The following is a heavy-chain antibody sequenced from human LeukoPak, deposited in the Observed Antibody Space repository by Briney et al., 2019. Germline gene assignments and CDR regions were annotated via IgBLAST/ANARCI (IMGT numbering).Heavy chain of an antibody. J-gene: IGHJ4*02. CDR1: GYTFTSYD. V-gene: IGHV1-8*01. D-gene: IGHD5-12*01. Sequence: GASVKVSCKASGYTFTSYDINWVRQATGQGLEWMGWMNPNSGNTGYAQKFQGRVTMTRNTSISTAYMELSSLRSEDTAVYYCAREKKYSGYDRLFDYWAREPWSPSPQ. CDR3: AREKKYSGYDRLFDY. CDR2: MNPNSGNT.